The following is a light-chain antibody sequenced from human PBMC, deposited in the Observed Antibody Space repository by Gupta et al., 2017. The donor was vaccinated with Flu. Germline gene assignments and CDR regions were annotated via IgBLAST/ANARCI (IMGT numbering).Light chain of an antibody. J-gene: IGKJ1*01. CDR1: QSLVYSDGNTV. CDR2: LVS. V-gene: IGKV2-30*01. Sequence: VTLGQTASTSCRSSQSLVYSDGNTVLHWFQQRPGQAPRRLIYLVSHRESGVPDRFSGSGSGTEFTLKISRVEAEDVGIYFCMQGAHWPRAFGQGTKVEI. CDR3: MQGAHWPRA.